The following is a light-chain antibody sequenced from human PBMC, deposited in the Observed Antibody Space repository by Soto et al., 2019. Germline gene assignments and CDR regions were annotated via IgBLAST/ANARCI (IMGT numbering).Light chain of an antibody. V-gene: IGLV2-14*01. CDR1: SSDVVGYNY. CDR2: DVS. CDR3: SSYTSSSTLDNV. Sequence: QSALTQPASVSGSPGQSITISCTGTSSDVVGYNYVSWYQQHPGKAPKLMIYDVSNRPSGVSNRFSGSKSGNTASLTISGLQAEDEADYYCSSYTSSSTLDNVFGTGTKVTVL. J-gene: IGLJ1*01.